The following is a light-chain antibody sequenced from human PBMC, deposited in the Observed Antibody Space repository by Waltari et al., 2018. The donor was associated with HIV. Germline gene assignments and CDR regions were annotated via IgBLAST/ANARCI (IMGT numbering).Light chain of an antibody. CDR3: QSYDSSLSGSV. J-gene: IGLJ1*01. CDR1: SSDIGASNY. Sequence: QSALTQPPSASGSPGQSVTISCTGTSSDIGASNYVSWFQQHPGKAPKLMIFDVSKRPSGVPDRFSGSKSGTSASLAITGLQAEDEADYYCQSYDSSLSGSVFGTGTKVTVL. CDR2: DVS. V-gene: IGLV2-8*01.